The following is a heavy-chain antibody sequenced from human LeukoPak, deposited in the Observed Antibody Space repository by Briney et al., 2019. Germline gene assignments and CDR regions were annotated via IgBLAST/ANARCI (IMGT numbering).Heavy chain of an antibody. Sequence: GGSLRLSCAASGFTFDDYAMHWVRQDPGKGLQWVSGISWNGASIDYADSVKGRFTISRDNAKNSLYLQMNFPRAEDTALYYCAKDVSRPYDNLSDGAFDIWGQGTMVTVSS. J-gene: IGHJ3*02. CDR3: AKDVSRPYDNLSDGAFDI. D-gene: IGHD3-9*01. CDR1: GFTFDDYA. CDR2: ISWNGASI. V-gene: IGHV3-9*01.